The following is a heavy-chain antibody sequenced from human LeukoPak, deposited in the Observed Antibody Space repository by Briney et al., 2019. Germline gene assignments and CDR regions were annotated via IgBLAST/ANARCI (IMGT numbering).Heavy chain of an antibody. D-gene: IGHD2-2*01. J-gene: IGHJ4*02. Sequence: ASVKVSCKASGYTFTSYYMHWVRQAPGQGLEWMGIINPSGGSTSYAQKFQGRVTMTRDTSTSTVYMELSSLRSDDTAVYYCASTLSLVPAAIDYWGQGTLVTVSS. CDR1: GYTFTSYY. CDR2: INPSGGST. CDR3: ASTLSLVPAAIDY. V-gene: IGHV1-46*01.